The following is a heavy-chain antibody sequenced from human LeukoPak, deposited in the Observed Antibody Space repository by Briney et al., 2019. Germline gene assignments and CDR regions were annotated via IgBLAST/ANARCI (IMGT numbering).Heavy chain of an antibody. CDR3: ARDMVVVPAALDY. Sequence: GGSLRLSCAASGFTFSSFGMHWVRQAPGKGLEWVAVISYDGSNKYYADSVKGRFTISRDNSKNTLYLQMNSLRAEDTAVYYCARDMVVVPAALDYWGQGTLVTVSS. V-gene: IGHV3-30*19. CDR2: ISYDGSNK. CDR1: GFTFSSFG. J-gene: IGHJ4*02. D-gene: IGHD2-2*01.